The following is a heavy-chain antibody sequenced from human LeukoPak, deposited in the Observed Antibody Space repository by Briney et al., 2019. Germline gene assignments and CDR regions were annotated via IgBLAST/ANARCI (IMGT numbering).Heavy chain of an antibody. V-gene: IGHV4-34*01. J-gene: IGHJ4*02. D-gene: IGHD3-3*01. CDR3: ASMNYDFWSGYYEGQIDY. CDR1: GGSFSGYY. CDR2: INHSGST. Sequence: PSETLSLTCAVYGGSFSGYYWSWIRQPPGKGLEWIGEINHSGSTNYNPSLKSRVTISVDTSKNQFSLKLSSVTAADTAVYYCASMNYDFWSGYYEGQIDYWGQGTLVTVSS.